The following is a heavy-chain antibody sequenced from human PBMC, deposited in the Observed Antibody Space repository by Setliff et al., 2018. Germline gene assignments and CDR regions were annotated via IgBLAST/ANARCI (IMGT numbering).Heavy chain of an antibody. J-gene: IGHJ3*01. CDR1: GDSINSGDYF. CDR2: IYHSGSA. D-gene: IGHD1-26*01. Sequence: LSLPCTVSGDSINSGDYFWSWIRQPPGKGLEWIAYIYHSGSAYYNPSLKSRVTMSVDTSKNQLSLHLTSVTAADTAVYYCAREVGTSTSSDAFDVWGQGMMVTVSS. V-gene: IGHV4-30-4*08. CDR3: AREVGTSTSSDAFDV.